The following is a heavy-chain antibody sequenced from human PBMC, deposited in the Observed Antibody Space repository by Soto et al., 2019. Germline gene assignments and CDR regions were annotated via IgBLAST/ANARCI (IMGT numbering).Heavy chain of an antibody. V-gene: IGHV3-30*18. D-gene: IGHD1-1*01. J-gene: IGHJ4*02. CDR1: GFTFSTYG. Sequence: GGSLRLSCAASGFTFSTYGMHWVRQAPGKGLEWVAVISYDGNDKYYADSVKGRFTISRDNSKNTLYLQMSSLRAEDTAVYYCAKSVYNWNDGFFDYWGQGTLVTVSS. CDR3: AKSVYNWNDGFFDY. CDR2: ISYDGNDK.